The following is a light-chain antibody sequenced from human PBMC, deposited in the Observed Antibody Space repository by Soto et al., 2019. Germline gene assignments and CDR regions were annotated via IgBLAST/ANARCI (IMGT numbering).Light chain of an antibody. CDR2: SAS. J-gene: IGKJ2*01. CDR1: QSISSY. Sequence: DIQMTQSPSSLSASVGDRVTITCRASQSISSYLNWYQQKPGKAPKLLIYSASSLQSGVPSRFSGSGSGTDFTLTISSLQPADLATYYCQQSYSTPVTFGQGTKLEIK. CDR3: QQSYSTPVT. V-gene: IGKV1-39*01.